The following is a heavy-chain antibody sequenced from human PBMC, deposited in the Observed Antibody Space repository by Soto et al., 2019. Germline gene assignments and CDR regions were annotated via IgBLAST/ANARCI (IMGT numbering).Heavy chain of an antibody. CDR1: GFIFTSSA. CDR3: AADGGSSSSWDYYYGLDI. CDR2: IVVGSGNT. Sequence: SVKVSCKASGFIFTSSAVQWVRQARGQRLEWIGWIVVGSGNTNYAQKFQEGVTITRDMSTSTAYMELSSLRSEDTAVYYCAADGGSSSSWDYYYGLDIWGQGTTVTVSS. J-gene: IGHJ6*02. D-gene: IGHD2-2*01. V-gene: IGHV1-58*01.